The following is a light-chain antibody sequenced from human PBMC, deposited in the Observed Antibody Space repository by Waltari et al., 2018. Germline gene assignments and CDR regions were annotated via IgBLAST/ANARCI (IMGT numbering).Light chain of an antibody. Sequence: EIIMRQSPATLSASPGDRATVSCRASQSVRRNVAWYQQTPGQAPRLLMYDASTRATGVPGRFSGSGSGTEFTLTISSLQPEDFAVYYCFQSNGWPKTFGQGTK. CDR2: DAS. J-gene: IGKJ1*01. CDR1: QSVRRN. V-gene: IGKV3-15*01. CDR3: FQSNGWPKT.